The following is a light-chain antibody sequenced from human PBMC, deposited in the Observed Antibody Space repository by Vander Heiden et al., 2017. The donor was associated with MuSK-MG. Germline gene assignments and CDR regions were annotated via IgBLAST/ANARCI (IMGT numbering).Light chain of an antibody. CDR3: QQSDSTPLDT. J-gene: IGKJ3*01. Sequence: DIQMTQSPSSLSASVGDRVTITCRASQSISSYLNWYQQKPGKAPKLLIYAASSLQSGVPSRFSGSGSGTDFTLTISSRQPEDFAPYYCQQSDSTPLDTFGHGTKVDIK. V-gene: IGKV1-39*01. CDR2: AAS. CDR1: QSISSY.